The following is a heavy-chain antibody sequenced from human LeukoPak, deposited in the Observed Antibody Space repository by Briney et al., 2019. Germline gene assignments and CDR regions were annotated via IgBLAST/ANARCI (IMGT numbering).Heavy chain of an antibody. CDR2: MNPDSGNT. CDR3: GRGQWQELHDY. Sequence: ASVKVSCKASGFTFTSYDIYRVRQATGQGLEWMGWMNPDSGNTAYAQKFQGRVSMTRDTSISAAYMVLSSLTSDDTAVYYCGRGQWQELHDYWGQGTLVTVSS. D-gene: IGHD6-19*01. J-gene: IGHJ4*02. CDR1: GFTFTSYD. V-gene: IGHV1-8*01.